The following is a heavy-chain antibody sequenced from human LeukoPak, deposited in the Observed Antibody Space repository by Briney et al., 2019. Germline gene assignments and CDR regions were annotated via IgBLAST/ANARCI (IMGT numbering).Heavy chain of an antibody. CDR1: GGSVSRSPYY. D-gene: IGHD6-19*01. Sequence: SETLSLTCTVSGGSVSRSPYYWGWIRQPPGKGLEWIGNIYYSGSTYYNPSLKSRVTISVDTSKNQFSLKLSSVTAADTAAYYCARLRSSGWLPFDYWGQGTLVTVSS. J-gene: IGHJ4*02. CDR2: IYYSGST. V-gene: IGHV4-39*07. CDR3: ARLRSSGWLPFDY.